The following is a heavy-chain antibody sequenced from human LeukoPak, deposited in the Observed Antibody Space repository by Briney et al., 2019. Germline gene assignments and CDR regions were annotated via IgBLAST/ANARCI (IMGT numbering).Heavy chain of an antibody. Sequence: GGTLRLSCAASGYTVSNNYMRWVRQAPGKGLEWVSLIYSGGATFYADAVKGRFTISRDGSKNTLYLQMNSLRAEDTAVYYCARDPPAVAANTYGWGQGTLVTVSS. CDR1: GYTVSNNY. V-gene: IGHV3-66*01. CDR2: IYSGGAT. J-gene: IGHJ4*02. CDR3: ARDPPAVAANTYG. D-gene: IGHD6-6*01.